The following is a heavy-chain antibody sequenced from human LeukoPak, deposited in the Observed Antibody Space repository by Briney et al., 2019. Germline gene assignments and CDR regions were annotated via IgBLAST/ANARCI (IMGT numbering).Heavy chain of an antibody. D-gene: IGHD6-13*01. CDR3: ARGGPYSSSLQLYFDP. CDR1: GFNFSGYA. Sequence: PGGSLRLSCAASGFNFSGYAMTWVRQAPGKGLEWVSTTSHTGVSTRYADSVKGRFTISRDNSKYTLYLQMNSLRAEDTAVYYCARGGPYSSSLQLYFDPWGQGTLVTVSS. J-gene: IGHJ5*02. CDR2: TSHTGVST. V-gene: IGHV3-23*01.